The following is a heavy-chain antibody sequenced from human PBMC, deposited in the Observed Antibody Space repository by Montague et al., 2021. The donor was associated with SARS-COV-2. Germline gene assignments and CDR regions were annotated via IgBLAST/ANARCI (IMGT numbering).Heavy chain of an antibody. Sequence: SETLSLTCTPSGGSIYSYYCSWVRQPAGKGLEWIGHVSYGGSTNXNPXCRSRVTMSVDTSKNHFSLRLSSVTAADTAVYYCVRDTQYYDDNAWDDWFDPWGQGTLVTVSS. CDR1: GGSIYSYY. V-gene: IGHV4-59*01. CDR3: VRDTQYYDDNAWDDWFDP. J-gene: IGHJ5*02. CDR2: VSYGGST. D-gene: IGHD3-16*01.